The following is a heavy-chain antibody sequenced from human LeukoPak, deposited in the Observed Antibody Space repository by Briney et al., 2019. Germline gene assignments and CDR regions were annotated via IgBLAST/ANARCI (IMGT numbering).Heavy chain of an antibody. CDR3: ARGSSYGSGSYYFDY. D-gene: IGHD3-10*01. V-gene: IGHV3-30-3*01. J-gene: IGHJ4*02. CDR1: GFAFSTYA. Sequence: GGSLRLSCAASGFAFSTYAMHWVRQAPGKGLEWVAVISYDGSNKYYADSVKGRFTISRDNSKNTLYLQTNSLRAEDTAVYYCARGSSYGSGSYYFDYWGQGTLVTVSS. CDR2: ISYDGSNK.